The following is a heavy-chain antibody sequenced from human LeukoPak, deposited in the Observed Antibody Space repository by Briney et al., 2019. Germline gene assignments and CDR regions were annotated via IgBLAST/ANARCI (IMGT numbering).Heavy chain of an antibody. CDR3: AKDIQLWPHAPGY. V-gene: IGHV3-23*01. D-gene: IGHD5-18*01. CDR2: ISGSGGST. Sequence: PGGSLRLSCAASGFTFSSYAMSWVRQAPGKGREWVSAISGSGGSTYYADSVKGRFTISRDNSKNTLYLQMNSLRAEDTAVYYCAKDIQLWPHAPGYWGQGTLVTVSS. J-gene: IGHJ4*02. CDR1: GFTFSSYA.